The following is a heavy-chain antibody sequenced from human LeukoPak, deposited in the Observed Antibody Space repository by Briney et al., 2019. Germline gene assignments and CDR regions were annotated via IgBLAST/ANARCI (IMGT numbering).Heavy chain of an antibody. V-gene: IGHV4-59*01. D-gene: IGHD1-1*01. J-gene: IGHJ5*02. Sequence: SSGTLSLTCTVSGGSISSYYWSWIRQPPGKGLEWIGHIYGSGSTNYNPSLKSRVTLSVDTSKNQFSLKLSSVTAADTAVYYCAREGTSGTHLNWFDPWGQGTLVTVSS. CDR1: GGSISSYY. CDR2: IYGSGST. CDR3: AREGTSGTHLNWFDP.